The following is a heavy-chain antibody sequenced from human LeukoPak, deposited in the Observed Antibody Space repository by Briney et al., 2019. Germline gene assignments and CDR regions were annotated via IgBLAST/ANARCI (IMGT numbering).Heavy chain of an antibody. V-gene: IGHV3-23*01. Sequence: GGSLRLSCAASGFTFSSYAMSWVRQAPGKGLEWVSAISGSGGSTYYADSVKGRFTISRDNSKNTLYLQMNSLRAEDTAVYYCAKAPLRWELLTNNYWGQGTLVTVSS. J-gene: IGHJ4*02. CDR1: GFTFSSYA. CDR3: AKAPLRWELLTNNY. D-gene: IGHD1-26*01. CDR2: ISGSGGST.